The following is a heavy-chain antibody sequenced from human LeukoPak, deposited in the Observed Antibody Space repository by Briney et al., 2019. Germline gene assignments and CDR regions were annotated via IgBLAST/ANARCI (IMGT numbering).Heavy chain of an antibody. D-gene: IGHD3-10*01. CDR2: ISGSDGST. V-gene: IGHV3-23*01. CDR1: GFTFSSYA. J-gene: IGHJ6*03. Sequence: GGSLRLSCAASGFTFSSYAMNWVRQAPGKGLEWVSAISGSDGSTYYADSVKGRFTISRDNAKNTLYLQMNSLRAEDTAVYYCATALYGSGSYYKAYMDVWGKGTTVTISS. CDR3: ATALYGSGSYYKAYMDV.